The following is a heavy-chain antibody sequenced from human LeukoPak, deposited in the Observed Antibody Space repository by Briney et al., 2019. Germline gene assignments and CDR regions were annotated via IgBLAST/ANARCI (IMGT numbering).Heavy chain of an antibody. CDR1: GFTFSSYW. D-gene: IGHD2-15*01. CDR2: IEPAGSAT. J-gene: IGHJ4*02. CDR3: GRFGYVAAVDS. V-gene: IGHV3-7*01. Sequence: QSGGSLRLSCTASGFTFSSYWMTWVRQAPGKGLEWVANIEPAGSATYYVDSVRGRFTISRDNAKNLLYLQMNSLRAKDSAVYHCGRFGYVAAVDSWGQGALVTVSS.